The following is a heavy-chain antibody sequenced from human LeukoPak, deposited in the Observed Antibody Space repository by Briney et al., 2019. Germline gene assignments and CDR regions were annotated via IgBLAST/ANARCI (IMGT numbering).Heavy chain of an antibody. CDR3: ARPTSRGSDSSLDS. J-gene: IGHJ5*01. V-gene: IGHV5-51*01. D-gene: IGHD3-16*01. Sequence: GESPKISCKASEYSFTNYWIAWVRQMPGKGLEWMGIIYPADSDTRYSPSFQGQVTISADKSISTAYLQWSSLKASDTAIYYCARPTSRGSDSSLDSWGQGPLVTVSS. CDR2: IYPADSDT. CDR1: EYSFTNYW.